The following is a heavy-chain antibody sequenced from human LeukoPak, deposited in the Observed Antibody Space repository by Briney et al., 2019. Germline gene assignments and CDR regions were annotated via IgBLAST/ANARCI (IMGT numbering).Heavy chain of an antibody. D-gene: IGHD1-14*01. CDR2: IYYSGST. V-gene: IGHV4-39*01. CDR1: GGSISSSSYY. CDR3: ARRTKLLPSDY. J-gene: IGHJ4*02. Sequence: SETLSLTCTVSGGSISSSSYYWGWIRQPPGKGLEWIGSIYYSGSTYYNPSLKSRVTISVDTSKNQFSLKLSSVTAADTAVYYCARRTKLLPSDYWGQGTLVTVSS.